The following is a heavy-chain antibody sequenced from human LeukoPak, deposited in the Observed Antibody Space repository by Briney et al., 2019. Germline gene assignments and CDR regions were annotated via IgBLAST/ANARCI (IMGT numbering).Heavy chain of an antibody. V-gene: IGHV3-30*18. CDR3: AKVVPETPPPYEHLCGMDA. D-gene: IGHD2-21*02. CDR2: ISYDGSEK. CDR1: GFSFINYA. J-gene: IGHJ6*02. Sequence: GRSLRLSCAASGFSFINYAMHWVRQTPGEGLEWVAVISYDGSEKYYADSVKGRFTISRDNSKNTLYLQMKGLRVEDTAIYYCAKVVPETPPPYEHLCGMDAWGQGTTVTVSS.